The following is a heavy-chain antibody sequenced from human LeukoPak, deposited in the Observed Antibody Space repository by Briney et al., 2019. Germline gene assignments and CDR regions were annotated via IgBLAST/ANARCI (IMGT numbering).Heavy chain of an antibody. CDR3: AREAPRGTSSNPYYFDS. V-gene: IGHV3-7*01. Sequence: GGSLRLSCAASGFTFSSYWMSWVRQAPGKGLEWVANIKQDGSEKYYVDSVKGRFTISRDNAKNLLYLQMNSLRAEDTAVYYCAREAPRGTSSNPYYFDSWGQGTLVTVSS. CDR1: GFTFSSYW. J-gene: IGHJ4*02. D-gene: IGHD6-6*01. CDR2: IKQDGSEK.